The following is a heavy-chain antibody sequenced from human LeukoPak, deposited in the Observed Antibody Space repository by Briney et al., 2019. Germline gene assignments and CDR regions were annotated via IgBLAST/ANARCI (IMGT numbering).Heavy chain of an antibody. J-gene: IGHJ3*02. CDR2: IYYSGTT. Sequence: SETLSLTCTVSGGSISSYYWSWIRQAPGKGLEWIGYIYYSGTTSYNPSLKSRVTILVDTSKNQFSLKLSSVTAADTAVYYCARHERDASLDHALDIWGQGTTVTVSS. CDR3: ARHERDASLDHALDI. CDR1: GGSISSYY. D-gene: IGHD5-24*01. V-gene: IGHV4-59*08.